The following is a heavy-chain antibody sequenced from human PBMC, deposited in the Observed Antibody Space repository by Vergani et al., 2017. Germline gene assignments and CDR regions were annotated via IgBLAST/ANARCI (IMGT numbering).Heavy chain of an antibody. CDR2: IGVDGDR. J-gene: IGHJ6*04. V-gene: IGHV3-13*01. Sequence: VQILQSGGGVVQPGGSLRLSCTVSGFTFSSNDFHWVRQTAGKGLEWVSSIGVDGDRYYSDSVKGRFTISRDNGQSYLYLDMDNLRVEDTAVYFCAKEFCGTGNCYGWNHLEVWGEGTSVTVSS. D-gene: IGHD1-1*01. CDR1: GFTFSSND. CDR3: AKEFCGTGNCYGWNHLEV.